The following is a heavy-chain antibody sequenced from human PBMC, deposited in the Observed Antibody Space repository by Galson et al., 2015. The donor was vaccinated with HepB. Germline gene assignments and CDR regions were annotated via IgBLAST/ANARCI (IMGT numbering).Heavy chain of an antibody. CDR2: VIPVFGTT. D-gene: IGHD6-6*01. J-gene: IGHJ4*02. CDR1: GDTFRIYA. V-gene: IGHV1-69*13. Sequence: SVKVSCKASGDTFRIYAIVWVRQAPGQGLEWIGGVIPVFGTTSSAQKFQDRVQITADESTSTAYMELTNLKSDDTAVYFCARGADSSSSLLKYWGQGTPVIVSS. CDR3: ARGADSSSSLLKY.